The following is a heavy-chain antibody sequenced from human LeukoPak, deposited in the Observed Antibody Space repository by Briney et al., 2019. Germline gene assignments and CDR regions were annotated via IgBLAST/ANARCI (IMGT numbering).Heavy chain of an antibody. J-gene: IGHJ3*02. CDR1: GGSISSSSYY. CDR3: ARGIYYYDSSGYVAINAFDI. CDR2: IYYSGST. D-gene: IGHD3-22*01. V-gene: IGHV4-39*07. Sequence: SETLSLTCTVSGGSISSSSYYWGWIRQPPGKGLEWIGSIYYSGSTYYNPSLKSRVTISVDTSKNQFSLKLSSVTAADTAVYYCARGIYYYDSSGYVAINAFDIWGQGTMVTVSS.